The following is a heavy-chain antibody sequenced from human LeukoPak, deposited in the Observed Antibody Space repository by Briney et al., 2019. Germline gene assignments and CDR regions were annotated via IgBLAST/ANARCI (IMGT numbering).Heavy chain of an antibody. D-gene: IGHD3-22*01. V-gene: IGHV4-30-4*01. CDR2: IYYTGAT. CDR3: ARGVYDNIGSSFDY. CDR1: GGSISSGDFY. J-gene: IGHJ4*02. Sequence: SETLSLTCTVSGGSISSGDFYWSWIRQPPGKGLEWIGYIYYTGATYYNPSLNSRVAMSIDTSKNQFSLKLSSLSAADTAVYYCARGVYDNIGSSFDYWGQGTLVTVSS.